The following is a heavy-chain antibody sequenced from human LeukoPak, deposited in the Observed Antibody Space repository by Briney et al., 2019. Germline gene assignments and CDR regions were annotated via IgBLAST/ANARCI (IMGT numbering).Heavy chain of an antibody. Sequence: GESLKISCKGSGYSFTNHWISWVRQMPGKGLEWMGIIYPGDSDTRYSPSFQGQVTISADKSISTAYLQWSSLKASDTAMYYCAREGDYDILTGYSDYGMDVWGQGTTVTVSS. CDR2: IYPGDSDT. CDR1: GYSFTNHW. D-gene: IGHD3-9*01. J-gene: IGHJ6*02. CDR3: AREGDYDILTGYSDYGMDV. V-gene: IGHV5-51*01.